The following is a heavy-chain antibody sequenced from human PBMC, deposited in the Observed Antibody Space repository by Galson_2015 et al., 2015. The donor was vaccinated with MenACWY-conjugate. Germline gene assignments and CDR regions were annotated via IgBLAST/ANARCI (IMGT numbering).Heavy chain of an antibody. Sequence: SVKVSCKASGYSFTAHGISWLRQAPGQGPEWMGWINSDNGKTYYAQNLQGRLTMTTDTSTRTAYMELRSLRSDDTAVYYCAGDAPVGRLTCDFWGQGTLVIVSS. J-gene: IGHJ4*02. CDR1: GYSFTAHG. CDR2: INSDNGKT. D-gene: IGHD1-26*01. V-gene: IGHV1-18*01. CDR3: AGDAPVGRLTCDF.